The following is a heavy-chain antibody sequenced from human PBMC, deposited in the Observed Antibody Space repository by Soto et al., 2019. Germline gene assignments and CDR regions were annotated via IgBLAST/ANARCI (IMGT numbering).Heavy chain of an antibody. Sequence: PSETLSLTCTVSGGSVSSGSHYWSWIRQPPGKGLEWIGYIYYSGSTNYNPSLKSRVTISVDTSKNQFSLKLSSVTAADTAVYYCAREITNDFWSGPGGNWFDPWGQGTLVTVSS. CDR2: IYYSGST. J-gene: IGHJ5*02. CDR1: GGSVSSGSHY. CDR3: AREITNDFWSGPGGNWFDP. D-gene: IGHD3-3*01. V-gene: IGHV4-61*01.